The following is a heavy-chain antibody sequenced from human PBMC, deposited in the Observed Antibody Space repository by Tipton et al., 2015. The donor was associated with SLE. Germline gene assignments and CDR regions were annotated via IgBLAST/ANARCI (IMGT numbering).Heavy chain of an antibody. V-gene: IGHV4-34*01. CDR2: INHSAST. J-gene: IGHJ3*02. Sequence: GSLRLSCAVYGDSFNGYYWTWIRQPPGKGLEWIGEINHSASTNYNPSLKSRVTMSVDTSMNQFSLKLNSVTAADTAVYYCARRPMGLAAFDIWGQGTVVTVSS. D-gene: IGHD3-16*01. CDR3: ARRPMGLAAFDI. CDR1: GDSFNGYY.